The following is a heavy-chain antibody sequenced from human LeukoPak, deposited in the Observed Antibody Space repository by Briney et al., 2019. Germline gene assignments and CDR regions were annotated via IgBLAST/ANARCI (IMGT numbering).Heavy chain of an antibody. J-gene: IGHJ5*02. Sequence: GASVKVSCKASRFPLTAYYIHWVRQAPGQGLEWMGRIYPNSGGSNYAQKFQGRVTMTWDTSIATVYMQLSRLTSDDTAVYYCARDWWGPDRTPAANWFDPWGQGTLVTVSS. CDR1: RFPLTAYY. CDR2: IYPNSGGS. V-gene: IGHV1-2*06. D-gene: IGHD2-21*02. CDR3: ARDWWGPDRTPAANWFDP.